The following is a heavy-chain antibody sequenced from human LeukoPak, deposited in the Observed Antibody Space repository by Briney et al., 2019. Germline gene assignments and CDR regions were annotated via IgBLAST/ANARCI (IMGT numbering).Heavy chain of an antibody. CDR3: ARLYSGSYYDAFDI. CDR1: GFTFSSYS. V-gene: IGHV3-48*01. Sequence: PGGSLRPSCAASGFTFSSYSMNWVRQAPGKGLEWVSYISSSSSTIYYADSVKGRFTISRDNAKNSLYLQMNSLRAEDTAVYYCARLYSGSYYDAFDIWGQGTMVTVSS. J-gene: IGHJ3*02. CDR2: ISSSSSTI. D-gene: IGHD1-26*01.